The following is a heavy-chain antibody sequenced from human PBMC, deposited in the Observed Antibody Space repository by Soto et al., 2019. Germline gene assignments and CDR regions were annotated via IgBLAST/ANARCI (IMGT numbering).Heavy chain of an antibody. J-gene: IGHJ6*02. Sequence: PGGSLRLSCAASGFTFGGDSMNWXLQAPWKGLEWVASSSTTSTYIDYADSVKGRFTISRDNAKNSLHLQMNSLRAEDTAVYYCVRDYVMDVWGQGTTVTVSS. CDR3: VRDYVMDV. V-gene: IGHV3-21*01. CDR2: SSTTSTYI. CDR1: GFTFGGDS. D-gene: IGHD3-10*02.